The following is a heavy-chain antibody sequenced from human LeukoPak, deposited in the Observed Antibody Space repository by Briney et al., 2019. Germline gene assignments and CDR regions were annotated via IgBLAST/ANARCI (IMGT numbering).Heavy chain of an antibody. Sequence: GGSLRLSCAASGFTFSSYGMHWVRQAPGKGLEWVAVISYDGSNKYYADSVKGRFTISRDNSKNTLYLQMNSLRAEDTAVYYCAKDSGPTILWFGELLSWGQGTLVTVSS. D-gene: IGHD3-10*01. J-gene: IGHJ5*02. CDR1: GFTFSSYG. CDR2: ISYDGSNK. CDR3: AKDSGPTILWFGELLS. V-gene: IGHV3-30*18.